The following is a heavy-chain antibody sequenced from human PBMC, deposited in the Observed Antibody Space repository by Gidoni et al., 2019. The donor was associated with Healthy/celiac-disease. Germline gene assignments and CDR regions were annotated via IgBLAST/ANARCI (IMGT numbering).Heavy chain of an antibody. CDR2: IYYSGST. CDR1: GGSISSYY. CDR3: ARASFRPWELRLAPDWFDP. J-gene: IGHJ5*02. Sequence: QVQLQESGPGLVKPSETLSLTCTVPGGSISSYYWSWIRQPPGKGLEWIGYIYYSGSTNYNPPLKSRVTISVDTSKNQFSLKLSSVTAAGTAVYYCARASFRPWELRLAPDWFDPWGQGTLVTVSS. V-gene: IGHV4-59*01. D-gene: IGHD1-26*01.